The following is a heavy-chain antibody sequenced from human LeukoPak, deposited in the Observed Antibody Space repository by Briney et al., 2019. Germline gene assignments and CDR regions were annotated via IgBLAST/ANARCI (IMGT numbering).Heavy chain of an antibody. J-gene: IGHJ6*03. D-gene: IGHD3-22*01. CDR3: ARGRHDITMTVVVMNSVSYSLDV. CDR1: GGSFSGYH. CDR2: INPSGST. Sequence: SETLSLTCAVYGGSFSGYHRTWIRQSPGKGLEWIGDINPSGSTYYNPSLKSRLTISVDTSKNQFSLKLRSVTAADTAVYYCARGRHDITMTVVVMNSVSYSLDVWGKGTPVTVS. V-gene: IGHV4-34*01.